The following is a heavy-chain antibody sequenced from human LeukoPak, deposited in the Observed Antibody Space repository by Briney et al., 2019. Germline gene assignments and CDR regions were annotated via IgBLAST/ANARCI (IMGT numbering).Heavy chain of an antibody. CDR1: GGSISSYY. CDR3: VRGETGTYDY. J-gene: IGHJ4*02. D-gene: IGHD1-7*01. V-gene: IGHV4-59*12. CDR2: IYYSGST. Sequence: SETLSLTCTVSGGSISSYYWSWIRQPPGKGLEWIGYIYYSGSTNYNPSLKSRVTISVDTSKNQFSLKLSSVTAADTAVYYCVRGETGTYDYWGQGTLVTVSS.